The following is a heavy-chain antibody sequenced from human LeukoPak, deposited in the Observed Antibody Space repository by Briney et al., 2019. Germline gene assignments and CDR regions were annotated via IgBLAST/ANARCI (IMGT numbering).Heavy chain of an antibody. D-gene: IGHD5-18*01. J-gene: IGHJ4*02. CDR2: IIPIFGTA. CDR1: GGTFISYA. CDR3: ARGNSYGESLDY. Sequence: SVKVSCKASGGTFISYAISWVRQAPGQGLEWMGRIIPIFGTANYAQKFQGRVTITTDESTSTAYMELSSLRSEDTAVYYCARGNSYGESLDYWGQGTLVTVSS. V-gene: IGHV1-69*05.